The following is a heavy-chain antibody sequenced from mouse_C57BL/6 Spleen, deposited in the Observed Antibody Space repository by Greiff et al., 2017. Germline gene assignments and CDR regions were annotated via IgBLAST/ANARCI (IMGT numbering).Heavy chain of an antibody. CDR2: INPSTGGT. D-gene: IGHD2-14*01. V-gene: IGHV1-42*01. CDR1: GYSFTGYY. Sequence: VQLQQSGPELVKPGASVKISCKASGYSFTGYYMNWVKQSPEKSLEWIGEINPSTGGTTYNQKFKAKATLTVDKSSSTAYMQLKSLTSEDSAVYYCAREVRSHYYAMDYWGQGTSVTVSS. CDR3: AREVRSHYYAMDY. J-gene: IGHJ4*01.